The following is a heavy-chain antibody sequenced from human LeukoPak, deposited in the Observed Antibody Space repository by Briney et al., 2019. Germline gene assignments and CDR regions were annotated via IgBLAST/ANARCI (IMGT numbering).Heavy chain of an antibody. D-gene: IGHD3-22*01. CDR2: IYDSGTT. V-gene: IGHV4-59*01. CDR1: GGSFSGYY. Sequence: SETLSLTCAVYGGSFSGYYWSWMRQPPGKGLEWIACIYDSGTTNYNPSLKSRVTISRDTSKNQFSLKLNSVTAADTAVYYCARLGLMARPGSGYYYAFDYWGQGTLVTVSS. CDR3: ARLGLMARPGSGYYYAFDY. J-gene: IGHJ4*02.